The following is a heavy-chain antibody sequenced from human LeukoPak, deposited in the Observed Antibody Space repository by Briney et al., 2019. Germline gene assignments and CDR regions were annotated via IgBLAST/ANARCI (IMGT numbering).Heavy chain of an antibody. J-gene: IGHJ4*02. CDR2: ISESGGSV. CDR3: AKNKRYLDWLSLIES. CDR1: GLSFSNYG. D-gene: IGHD3-9*01. V-gene: IGHV3-23*01. Sequence: GGTMRLSSRGSGLSFSNYGMSCDSHRPGRGLEWDSGISESGGSVYYADSVKCRFTISRDNSKNTLYLQMNSLTPEDTALYYCAKNKRYLDWLSLIESWGQGTLVTVTS.